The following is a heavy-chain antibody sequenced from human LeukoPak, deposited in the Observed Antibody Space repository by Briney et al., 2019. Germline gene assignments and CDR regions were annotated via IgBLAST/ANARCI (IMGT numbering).Heavy chain of an antibody. V-gene: IGHV3-21*01. J-gene: IGHJ4*02. CDR3: AVETRYSGTYFQGG. D-gene: IGHD1-26*01. CDR1: VDTFSNAR. CDR2: ISSSSSYI. Sequence: GASLRLSWTASVDTFSNARMNWVREVPWKGLEWVSSISSSSSYIYYADSVKGRFTIPRDNAKNSLYLQMNSLRAEDTAVYYCAVETRYSGTYFQGGWGQGTLVTVSS.